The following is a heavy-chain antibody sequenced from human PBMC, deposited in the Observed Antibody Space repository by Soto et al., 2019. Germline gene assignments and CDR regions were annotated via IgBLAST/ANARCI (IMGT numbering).Heavy chain of an antibody. D-gene: IGHD3-10*01. J-gene: IGHJ4*02. V-gene: IGHV4-4*02. CDR3: ARRWGEGRVDY. CDR2: IDHSGNT. CDR1: GGSISSSNW. Sequence: QVKLQESGPGLVKPSGTLSLTCAVSGGSISSSNWWSWVRQPPGKGLEWIGEIDHSGNTNYNPSLKRRFTLAVDKSRNQFPLKLSSVTAADTAVYYCARRWGEGRVDYWGQGTLVTVSS.